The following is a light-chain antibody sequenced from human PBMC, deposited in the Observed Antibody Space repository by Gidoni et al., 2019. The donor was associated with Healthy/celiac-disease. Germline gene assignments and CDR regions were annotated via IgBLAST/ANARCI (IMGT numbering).Light chain of an antibody. J-gene: IGKJ1*01. CDR1: QSISSY. CDR3: QQSYSTPPWT. CDR2: AAS. V-gene: IGKV1-39*01. Sequence: DIQMTQSPSSLSASVGDRVTITCRASQSISSYLNWYQQKPGKDHKLLIYAASSLQSGVPSRFSGSGSGTDFTLTISSLQPEDFATYYCQQSYSTPPWTFGQGTKVEIK.